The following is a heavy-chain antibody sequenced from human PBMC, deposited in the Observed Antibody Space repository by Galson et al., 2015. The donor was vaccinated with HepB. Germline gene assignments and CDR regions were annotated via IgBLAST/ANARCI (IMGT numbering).Heavy chain of an antibody. CDR3: ARLHSSSSSDFDC. CDR2: TYYRSKWYN. Sequence: CAISEDSVSSNSAAWNWIRQSPSRGLEWLGRTYYRSKWYNNYAVSVKSRITINPDTSKNQFSLQLNSVTPEDTAIYYCARLHSSSSSDFDCWGQGTLVTVSS. CDR1: EDSVSSNSAA. D-gene: IGHD6-6*01. J-gene: IGHJ4*02. V-gene: IGHV6-1*01.